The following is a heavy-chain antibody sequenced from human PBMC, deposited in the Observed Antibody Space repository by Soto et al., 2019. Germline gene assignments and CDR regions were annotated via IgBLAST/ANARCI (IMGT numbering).Heavy chain of an antibody. J-gene: IGHJ5*02. D-gene: IGHD5-12*01. V-gene: IGHV4-59*01. CDR3: ARDREMATIRGAYNWFDP. Sequence: PSETLSLTCTVSGGSISSYYWSWIRQPPGKGLEWTGYIYYSGSTNYNPSLKSRVTISVDTSKNQFSLKLSSVTAADTAVYYCARDREMATIRGAYNWFDPWGQGTLVTVSS. CDR2: IYYSGST. CDR1: GGSISSYY.